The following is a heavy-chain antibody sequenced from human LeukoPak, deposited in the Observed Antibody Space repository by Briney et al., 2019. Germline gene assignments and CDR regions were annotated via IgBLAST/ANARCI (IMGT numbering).Heavy chain of an antibody. D-gene: IGHD2-21*02. J-gene: IGHJ4*02. CDR1: GFTFSSYA. Sequence: GGPLRLSCAASGFTFSSYAMSWVRQAPGKGLEWVSAISGSGGSTYYADSVKGRFTISRDNSKNTLYLQMNSLRAEDTAVYYCAKDPRAIVVVTAIDYWGQGTLVTVSS. V-gene: IGHV3-23*01. CDR2: ISGSGGST. CDR3: AKDPRAIVVVTAIDY.